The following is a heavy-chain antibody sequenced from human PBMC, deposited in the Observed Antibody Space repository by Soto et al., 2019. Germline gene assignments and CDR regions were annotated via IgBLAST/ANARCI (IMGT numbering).Heavy chain of an antibody. Sequence: ASVKVSCKASGYTFTSYAMHWVRQAPGQRLEWMGWINAGNGNTKYSQKFQGRVTITRDTSASTAYMELSSLRPEDTAVYYCAALIAAAGPPHNWFEPWGEGTLVTVSS. D-gene: IGHD6-13*01. V-gene: IGHV1-3*01. CDR2: INAGNGNT. CDR1: GYTFTSYA. CDR3: AALIAAAGPPHNWFEP. J-gene: IGHJ5*02.